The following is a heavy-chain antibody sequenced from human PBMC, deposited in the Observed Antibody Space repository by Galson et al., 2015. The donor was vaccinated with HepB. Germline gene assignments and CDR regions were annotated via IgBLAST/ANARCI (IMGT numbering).Heavy chain of an antibody. D-gene: IGHD3-3*01. CDR2: ISSDNSTV. Sequence: SLRLSCAASGSGFTFSTYSMNWARQAPGKGLEWVSFISSDNSTVYYADSVKGRFTVSRDNARKSMSLHMNSLRAEDTAVYYCAGEIFTYYYFYAMDVWGQGTTVTVSS. V-gene: IGHV3-48*04. CDR3: AGEIFTYYYFYAMDV. CDR1: GSGFTFSTYS. J-gene: IGHJ6*02.